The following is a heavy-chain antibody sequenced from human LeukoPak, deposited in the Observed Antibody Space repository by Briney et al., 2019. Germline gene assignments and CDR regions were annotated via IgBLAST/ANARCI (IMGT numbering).Heavy chain of an antibody. Sequence: PSETLSLTCTVSGGSISSSSYDWGWIRQPPGKGLEWIGSIHYSGSTYYNPSLKSRVTISLDTSKNQLSLNLSSVTAADTAVYYCAKPYWAGTTTRGYSYYVDVWGRGTLVTVSS. D-gene: IGHD1-1*01. CDR3: AKPYWAGTTTRGYSYYVDV. CDR1: GGSISSSSYD. J-gene: IGHJ2*01. V-gene: IGHV4-39*01. CDR2: IHYSGST.